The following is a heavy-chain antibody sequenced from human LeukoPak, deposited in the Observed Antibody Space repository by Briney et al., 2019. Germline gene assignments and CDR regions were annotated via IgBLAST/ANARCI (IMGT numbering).Heavy chain of an antibody. CDR1: GFTVSNNY. V-gene: IGHV3-53*01. CDR3: ARAPNYGDYGGQ. CDR2: IYGGGTT. Sequence: GGSLRLSCAASGFTVSNNYMSWVRQAPGKGLEWVSLIYGGGTTYYADSVKGRFTISSDSSKNTLYLQMDSLRAEDTAVYYCARAPNYGDYGGQWGRGTLVTVSS. J-gene: IGHJ4*02. D-gene: IGHD4-17*01.